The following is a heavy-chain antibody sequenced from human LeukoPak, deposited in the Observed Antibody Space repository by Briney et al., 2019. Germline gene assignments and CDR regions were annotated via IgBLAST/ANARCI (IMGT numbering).Heavy chain of an antibody. Sequence: PGGSLRLSRAASGFTFSSYSMNWVRQAPGKGLEWVSYISSSSSTIYYADSVKGRFTISRDNAKNSLYLQMNSLRAEDTAVYYCARGPIGGVVLGTALGYFDPWGQGILVTVSS. CDR3: ARGPIGGVVLGTALGYFDP. CDR1: GFTFSSYS. CDR2: ISSSSSTI. D-gene: IGHD2-21*02. J-gene: IGHJ5*02. V-gene: IGHV3-48*04.